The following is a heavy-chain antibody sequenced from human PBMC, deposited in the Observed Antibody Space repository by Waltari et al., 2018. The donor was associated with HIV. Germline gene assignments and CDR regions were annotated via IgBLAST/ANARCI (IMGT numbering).Heavy chain of an antibody. J-gene: IGHJ6*02. CDR2: INAYSGVT. D-gene: IGHD3-9*01. V-gene: IGHV1-2*02. CDR3: AVEEYYDTVTGPSRGMDV. CDR1: GYTLTGYY. Sequence: QVQLVQSGAEVKKPGASVKVSCKASGYTLTGYYMNWVRQAPGQGLEWMRVINAYSGVTNCAQNVEDRVTMTRDTSISTAYMELSRLRSDDTAVDYCAVEEYYDTVTGPSRGMDVWGQGTTVTVSS.